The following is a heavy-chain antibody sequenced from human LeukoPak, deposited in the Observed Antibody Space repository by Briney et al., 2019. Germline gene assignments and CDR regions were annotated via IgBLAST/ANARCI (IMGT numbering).Heavy chain of an antibody. D-gene: IGHD6-6*01. CDR2: IYYSGST. J-gene: IGHJ4*02. CDR1: GGSISSGGYY. V-gene: IGHV4-31*03. Sequence: SETLSLTCTVSGGSISSGGYYWSWIRQHPGKGLEWIGYIYYSGSTYYNPYLKSRLTISVDTSKNQFSLKLSSVTAADTAVYYCARVSSSREPDYWGQGTLVTVSS. CDR3: ARVSSSREPDY.